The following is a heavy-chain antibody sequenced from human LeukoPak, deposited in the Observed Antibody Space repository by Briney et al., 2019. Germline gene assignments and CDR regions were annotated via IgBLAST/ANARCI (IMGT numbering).Heavy chain of an antibody. J-gene: IGHJ6*03. V-gene: IGHV1-18*01. D-gene: IGHD3-22*01. CDR1: GYTFTSYG. CDR2: ISAYNGNT. Sequence: GASVKVSCKASGYTFTSYGISWVRQAPGQGLEWMGWISAYNGNTNYAQKLQGRVTMTTDTSTSTAYMELRSLRSDDTAVYYCARAPDPMIATPYYMDVWGKGTTVTVSS. CDR3: ARAPDPMIATPYYMDV.